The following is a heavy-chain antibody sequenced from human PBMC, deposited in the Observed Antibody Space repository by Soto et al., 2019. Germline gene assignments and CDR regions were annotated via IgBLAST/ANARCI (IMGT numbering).Heavy chain of an antibody. D-gene: IGHD2-21*01. Sequence: EVQVLESGGGSVHPGESLRLYSVASGVTLSRHTMSWVRLAPGKGLEWVSGISGSGDSAYYADFVEGRFTISRDNSKNTVHLQMNSLRVEDTAIYYCTKSDCGHIDCCLMDDWGQGTTVSVSS. V-gene: IGHV3-23*01. J-gene: IGHJ6*02. CDR2: ISGSGDSA. CDR3: TKSDCGHIDCCLMDD. CDR1: GVTLSRHT.